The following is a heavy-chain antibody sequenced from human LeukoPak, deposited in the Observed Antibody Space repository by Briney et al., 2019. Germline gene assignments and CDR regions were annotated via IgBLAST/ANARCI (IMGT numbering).Heavy chain of an antibody. CDR2: ISSSGSTI. J-gene: IGHJ4*02. CDR1: GFTFSDYY. Sequence: KPGRSLRLSCAASGFTFSDYYMSWIRQAPGKGLEWDSYISSSGSTIYYADSVKGRFTISRDNAKNSLYLQMNSLRAEDTAVYYCASRGGYSGSYFRYWGQGTLVTVSS. V-gene: IGHV3-11*01. CDR3: ASRGGYSGSYFRY. D-gene: IGHD1-26*01.